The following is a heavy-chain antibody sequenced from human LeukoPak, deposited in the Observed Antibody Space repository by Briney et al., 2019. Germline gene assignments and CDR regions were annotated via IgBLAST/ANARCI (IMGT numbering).Heavy chain of an antibody. CDR3: AKDFFSSGWYGYPTSDY. V-gene: IGHV3-30*18. J-gene: IGHJ4*02. D-gene: IGHD6-19*01. Sequence: GGSLRLSCAASGFTFTSYGMHWVRQAPGKGLEWVAVISYDGSNKYYADSVKGRFTIPRDNSKNTLYLQMNSLRAEDTAVCYCAKDFFSSGWYGYPTSDYWGQGTLVTVSS. CDR1: GFTFTSYG. CDR2: ISYDGSNK.